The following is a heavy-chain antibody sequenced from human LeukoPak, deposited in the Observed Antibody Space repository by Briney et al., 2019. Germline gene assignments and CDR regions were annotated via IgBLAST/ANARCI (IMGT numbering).Heavy chain of an antibody. CDR2: INEGGSDK. V-gene: IGHV3-7*01. Sequence: GGSLRLSCAASGFTFSGHWMSWVRQAPGKGLEWVANINEGGSDKYYVDSVKGRFTISRDNANNLLYLQMNSLRGEDTAVYYCTRDRSRAEDDWGQGTLVTVSS. J-gene: IGHJ4*02. CDR1: GFTFSGHW. D-gene: IGHD1-14*01. CDR3: TRDRSRAEDD.